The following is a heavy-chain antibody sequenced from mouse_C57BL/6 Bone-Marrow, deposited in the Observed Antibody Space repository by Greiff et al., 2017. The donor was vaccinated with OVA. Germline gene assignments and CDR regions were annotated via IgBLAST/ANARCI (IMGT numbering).Heavy chain of an antibody. Sequence: VKLMASGAELARPGASVQLSCQASGYTFTSYGISGVKQRTGQGLEWIGEIYPRSGNTYYNEKFQGQATLTSDKSSSTAYMELRSLTSEDSAVYFCARERVYVGFTMDYWGQGTSVTVSS. V-gene: IGHV1-81*01. CDR1: GYTFTSYG. CDR3: ARERVYVGFTMDY. J-gene: IGHJ4*01. CDR2: IYPRSGNT. D-gene: IGHD2-3*01.